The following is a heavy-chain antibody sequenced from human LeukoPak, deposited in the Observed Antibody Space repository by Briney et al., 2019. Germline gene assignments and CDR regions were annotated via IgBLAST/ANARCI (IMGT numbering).Heavy chain of an antibody. Sequence: GGSLRLSCAVSGLTFSSSWMDWVRQAPGKGLEWVASINPEGSEKYSADSVKGRFTISRDNAKNSLYLQMNSLTAEDTAVFYCARRRYGEAFDVWGQGTMVTVSS. CDR1: GLTFSSSW. V-gene: IGHV3-7*01. CDR3: ARRRYGEAFDV. CDR2: INPEGSEK. J-gene: IGHJ3*01. D-gene: IGHD3-9*01.